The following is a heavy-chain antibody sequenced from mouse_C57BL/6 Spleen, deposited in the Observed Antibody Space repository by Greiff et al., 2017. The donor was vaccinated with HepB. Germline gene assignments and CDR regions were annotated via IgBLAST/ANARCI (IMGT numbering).Heavy chain of an antibody. CDR2: ISSGGDYI. CDR3: TRDGTTVFDY. D-gene: IGHD1-1*01. Sequence: EVMLVESGAGLVKPGGSLKLSCAASGFTFSSYAMSWVRQTPEKRLEWVAYISSGGDYIYYADTVKGRFTISRDNARNTLYLQMSSLKSEDTAMYYYTRDGTTVFDYWGQGTTLTVSS. V-gene: IGHV5-9-1*02. CDR1: GFTFSSYA. J-gene: IGHJ2*01.